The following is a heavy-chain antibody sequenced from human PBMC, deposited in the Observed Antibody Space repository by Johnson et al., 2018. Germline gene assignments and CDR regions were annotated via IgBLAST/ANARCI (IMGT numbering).Heavy chain of an antibody. CDR3: ARELYSSGWYQDAFDI. CDR1: GGSISRYY. D-gene: IGHD6-19*01. J-gene: IGHJ3*02. V-gene: IGHV4-59*01. CDR2: IYYTGST. Sequence: QVQLQESGPGLVKPSETLSLTCTVSGGSISRYYWSWIRQPPGRGLEWIGYIYYTGSTNYNPSLKSRVTISLDTSKNQFSLNLGSVTAADTAVYYCARELYSSGWYQDAFDIWGQGTMVTVSS.